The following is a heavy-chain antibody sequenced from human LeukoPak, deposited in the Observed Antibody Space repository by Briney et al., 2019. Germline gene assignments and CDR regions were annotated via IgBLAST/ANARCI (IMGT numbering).Heavy chain of an antibody. CDR2: ISGSGGST. D-gene: IGHD5-12*01. CDR3: AKDRSGYDYVGKGADY. J-gene: IGHJ4*02. V-gene: IGHV3-23*01. CDR1: GFTFSSYA. Sequence: GGSLRLSCAASGFTFSSYAMSWVRQAPGKGLEWVSAISGSGGSTFYADSVKGRFTISRDNSKNTLYLQMNSLRAEDTAVYYCAKDRSGYDYVGKGADYWGQGTLVTVSS.